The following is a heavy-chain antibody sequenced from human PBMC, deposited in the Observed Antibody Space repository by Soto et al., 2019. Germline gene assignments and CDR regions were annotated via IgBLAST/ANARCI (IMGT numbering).Heavy chain of an antibody. V-gene: IGHV4-59*01. Sequence: PSETLSLTCTVSGGSISSYYWSWIRQPPGKGLEWIGYIYYSGSTNYNPSLKSRVTISVDTSKNQFSLKLSSVTAADTAVYYCARGVVPAAIIHYAFDIWGQGTMVTVSS. CDR2: IYYSGST. CDR3: ARGVVPAAIIHYAFDI. D-gene: IGHD2-2*01. CDR1: GGSISSYY. J-gene: IGHJ3*02.